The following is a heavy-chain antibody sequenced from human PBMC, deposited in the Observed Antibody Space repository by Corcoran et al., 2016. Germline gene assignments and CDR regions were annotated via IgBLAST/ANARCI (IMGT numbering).Heavy chain of an antibody. D-gene: IGHD3-10*01. Sequence: QVQLVQSGAEVKKPGASVKVSCKASGYTFTSYYMHWVRQAPGQGLEWMGIINPSGGSTSYAQKFQGRVTMTRDTSTSTVYMELSSLRSKDTAVYYCARDNRVGSFYYYYGMDVWGQGTTVTVSS. CDR3: ARDNRVGSFYYYYGMDV. J-gene: IGHJ6*02. CDR2: INPSGGST. V-gene: IGHV1-46*01. CDR1: GYTFTSYY.